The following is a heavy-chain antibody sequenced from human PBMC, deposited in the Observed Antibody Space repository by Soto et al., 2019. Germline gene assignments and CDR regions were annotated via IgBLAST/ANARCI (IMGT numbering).Heavy chain of an antibody. CDR2: ISTSGDYM. J-gene: IGHJ4*02. Sequence: GGFLRLSCEASGFTFSTYNMNWVRQAPGKGLEWVSSISTSGDYMYYADSMKGRFTISRDNAKNSMYLQMNSLRAEDTDVYYCATGALQHPLDYWGQGTLVTESS. CDR3: ATGALQHPLDY. CDR1: GFTFSTYN. V-gene: IGHV3-21*01. D-gene: IGHD4-4*01.